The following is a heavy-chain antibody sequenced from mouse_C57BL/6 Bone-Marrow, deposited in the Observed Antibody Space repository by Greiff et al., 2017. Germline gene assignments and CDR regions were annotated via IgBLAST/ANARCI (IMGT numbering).Heavy chain of an antibody. CDR2: INPYNGGT. D-gene: IGHD1-1*01. Sequence: EVQLQQSGPVLVKPGASVKMSCKASGYTFTDYYMNWVKQSHGQSLEWIGDINPYNGGTSYNQKFKGKATLTVDKSSSTAYMELSSLTSEDSAVYYCARVADAMDYWGQGTSVTVSS. V-gene: IGHV1-19*01. CDR1: GYTFTDYY. CDR3: ARVADAMDY. J-gene: IGHJ4*01.